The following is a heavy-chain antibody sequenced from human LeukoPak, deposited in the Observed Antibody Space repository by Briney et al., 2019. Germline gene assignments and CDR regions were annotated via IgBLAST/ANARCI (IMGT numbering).Heavy chain of an antibody. J-gene: IGHJ3*02. D-gene: IGHD3-16*02. CDR3: ARARKSHDYVWGSYRWDAFDI. CDR1: GGSISSYY. V-gene: IGHV4-59*01. Sequence: NPSETLSLTCTVSGGSISSYYWSWIRQPPGKGLEWIGYIYYSGSTNYNPSLKSRVTISVDTSKNQFSLKLSSVTAADTAVYYCARARKSHDYVWGSYRWDAFDIWGQGTMVTVSS. CDR2: IYYSGST.